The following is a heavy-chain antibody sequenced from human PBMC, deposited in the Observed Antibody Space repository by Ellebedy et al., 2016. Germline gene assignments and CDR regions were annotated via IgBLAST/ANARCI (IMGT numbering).Heavy chain of an antibody. V-gene: IGHV4-34*01. J-gene: IGHJ4*02. CDR1: GGSFSGYY. Sequence: SETLSLTCAVYGGSFSGYYWSWIRQPPGKGLEWIGEINHSGSTNYNPSLKSRVTISVDTSKNQFSLKLSSVTAADTAVYYCARDYSSGWEIDYWGQGTLVTVSS. D-gene: IGHD6-19*01. CDR3: ARDYSSGWEIDY. CDR2: INHSGST.